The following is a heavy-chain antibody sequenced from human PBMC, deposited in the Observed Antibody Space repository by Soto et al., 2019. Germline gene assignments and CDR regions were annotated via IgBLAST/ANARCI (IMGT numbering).Heavy chain of an antibody. Sequence: SETLSLTCTVSGASITGSSYWSWIRQPAGKGLEWIGRFSLSGTTNYNPSLRSRVTMSADVSKDQFSLRLTSVTAADTALYYCARGMTPPGAPAWYYFDSWGQGTLVTVSS. CDR2: FSLSGTT. J-gene: IGHJ4*02. CDR3: ARGMTPPGAPAWYYFDS. CDR1: GASITGSSY. V-gene: IGHV4-4*07. D-gene: IGHD2-8*02.